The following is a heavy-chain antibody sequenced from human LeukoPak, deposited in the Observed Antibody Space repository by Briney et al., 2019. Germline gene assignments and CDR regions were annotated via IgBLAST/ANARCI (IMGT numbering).Heavy chain of an antibody. D-gene: IGHD6-13*01. CDR3: ARGVFIKPKRYSSSWRSGHYYYYMDV. J-gene: IGHJ6*03. CDR1: GYTFTSYD. CDR2: MNPNSGNT. V-gene: IGHV1-8*03. Sequence: ASVKVSCKASGYTFTSYDINWVRQATGQGLEWMGWMNPNSGNTGYAQKFQGRVTITRNTSISTAYMELSSLRSEDTAVYYCARGVFIKPKRYSSSWRSGHYYYYMDVWGKGTTVTVSS.